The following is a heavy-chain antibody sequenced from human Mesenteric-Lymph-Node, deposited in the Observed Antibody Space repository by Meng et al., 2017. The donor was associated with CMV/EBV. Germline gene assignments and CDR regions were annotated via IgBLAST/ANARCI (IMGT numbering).Heavy chain of an antibody. V-gene: IGHV3-7*01. J-gene: IGHJ4*02. CDR2: IKQDGSEK. CDR3: VREGSISSNDY. Sequence: GESLKISCAASGFTFSSYWMSWVRQAPGKGLEWVANIKQDGSEKYYVDSVKGRFTISRDNAKSTVYLQMNSLTVEDAAVYYCVREGSISSNDYWGQGTLVTVSS. CDR1: GFTFSSYW. D-gene: IGHD3-3*02.